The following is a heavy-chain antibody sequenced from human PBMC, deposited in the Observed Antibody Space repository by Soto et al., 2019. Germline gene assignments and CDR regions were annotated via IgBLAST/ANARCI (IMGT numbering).Heavy chain of an antibody. J-gene: IGHJ6*02. CDR1: GGTFSRYA. D-gene: IGHD2-2*01. CDR2: IIPIFGTA. Sequence: SVKVSCEASGGTFSRYAISWVRQAPGQGLEWMGGIIPIFGTANYAQKFQGRVTITADESTSTAYMELSSLRSEDTAVYYCARDKPDIVVVTAAIGGYGMDVWGQGTKVTVYS. CDR3: ARDKPDIVVVTAAIGGYGMDV. V-gene: IGHV1-69*13.